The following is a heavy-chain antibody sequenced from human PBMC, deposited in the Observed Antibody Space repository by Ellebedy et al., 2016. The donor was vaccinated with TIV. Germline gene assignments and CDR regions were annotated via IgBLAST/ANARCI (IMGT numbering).Heavy chain of an antibody. J-gene: IGHJ4*02. D-gene: IGHD1-1*01. CDR3: AGRAYNWNDGSLFDY. V-gene: IGHV3-7*03. CDR1: GFTFSSYW. CDR2: IKQDGSAK. Sequence: GESLKISCAASGFTFSSYWMSWVRQAPGKGLEWVANIKQDGSAKYYVDSVKGRFTISRDNAKNSLYLQMNSLRAEDTAVYYCAGRAYNWNDGSLFDYWGQGTLVTFSS.